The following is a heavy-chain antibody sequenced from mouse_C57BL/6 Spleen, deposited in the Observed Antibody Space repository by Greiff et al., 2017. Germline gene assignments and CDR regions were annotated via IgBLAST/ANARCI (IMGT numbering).Heavy chain of an antibody. Sequence: VQLQQSGPGLVQPSQSLSITCTVSGFSLTSYGVHWVRQSPGKGLEWLGVIWSGGSTDYNAAFISRLSISKDNSKSQVFFKMNSLQADDTAIYYCARWLLRDYAMDYWGQGTSVTGSS. CDR1: GFSLTSYG. D-gene: IGHD2-3*01. CDR2: IWSGGST. J-gene: IGHJ4*01. V-gene: IGHV2-2*01. CDR3: ARWLLRDYAMDY.